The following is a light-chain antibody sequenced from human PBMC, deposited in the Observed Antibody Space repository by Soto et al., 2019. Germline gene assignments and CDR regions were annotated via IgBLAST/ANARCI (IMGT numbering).Light chain of an antibody. J-gene: IGKJ5*01. CDR3: QQRGNWGIT. Sequence: EIVLTQSPDTLSFSPGERATLSCRASQSISSYLAWYQQKPGQAPRLLIYDASTRATGIPARFSGSGSGTDFTLTISSLEPEDFAVYYCQQRGNWGITFGQGTRLEI. CDR1: QSISSY. CDR2: DAS. V-gene: IGKV3-11*01.